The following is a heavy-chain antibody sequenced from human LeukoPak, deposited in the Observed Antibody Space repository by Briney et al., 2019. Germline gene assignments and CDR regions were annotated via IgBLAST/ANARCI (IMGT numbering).Heavy chain of an antibody. CDR3: ARPHNPYSRTTPFDY. D-gene: IGHD6-13*01. Sequence: SETLSLTCTVSGVAITDYYWSWIRQPPGKGLEWIGYIYYSGSTYYNPSLKSRVTISVDTSKNQFSLKLSSVTAADTAVYYCARPHNPYSRTTPFDYWGQGTLVTVSS. J-gene: IGHJ4*02. V-gene: IGHV4-59*04. CDR2: IYYSGST. CDR1: GVAITDYY.